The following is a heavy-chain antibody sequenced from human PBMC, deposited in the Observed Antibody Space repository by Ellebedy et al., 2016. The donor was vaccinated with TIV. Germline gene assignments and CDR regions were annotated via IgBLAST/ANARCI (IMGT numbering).Heavy chain of an antibody. CDR1: GYTFASYD. CDR2: MNPKSGNT. CDR3: ARGRRDNWSPYLFHH. Sequence: AASVKVSCKASGYTFASYDINWVRQANGQGLEWMGWMNPKSGNTGYAQKFQGRVTMTRNTSISTAFMGLSSLRSEDTAVYYCARGRRDNWSPYLFHHWGQGTLVPVSS. J-gene: IGHJ1*01. D-gene: IGHD1-1*01. V-gene: IGHV1-8*01.